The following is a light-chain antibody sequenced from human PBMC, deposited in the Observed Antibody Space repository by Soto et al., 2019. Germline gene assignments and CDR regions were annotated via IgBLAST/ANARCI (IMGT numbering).Light chain of an antibody. V-gene: IGKV3D-20*01. CDR3: QQYGTSPFT. CDR2: DAS. CDR1: QSVRSNY. J-gene: IGKJ3*01. Sequence: EIVLTQSPATLSLSQGARATLSCGASQSVRSNYVAWFQQKPGLAPRLLIYDASSRATGIPDRFRGSVSGTGCTLTFSRLSPADFAVYYCQQYGTSPFTFGPGTKVDIK.